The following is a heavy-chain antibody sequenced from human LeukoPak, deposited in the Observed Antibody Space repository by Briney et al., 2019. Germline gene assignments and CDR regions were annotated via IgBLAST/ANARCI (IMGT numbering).Heavy chain of an antibody. CDR3: ARDMARGDI. D-gene: IGHD3-10*01. Sequence: SETLSLTCTVSGYSISSGYYWGWIRQPPGKGLEWIGSIYHSGSTYYNPSLKSRVTISVDTSKNQFSLKLSSVTAADTAVYCCARDMARGDIWGQGTMVTVSS. V-gene: IGHV4-38-2*02. J-gene: IGHJ3*02. CDR1: GYSISSGYY. CDR2: IYHSGST.